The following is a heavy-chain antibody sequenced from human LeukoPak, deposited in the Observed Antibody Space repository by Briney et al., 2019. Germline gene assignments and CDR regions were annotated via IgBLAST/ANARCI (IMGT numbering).Heavy chain of an antibody. CDR1: GGSISSSSYY. V-gene: IGHV4-39*01. CDR2: IYYSGST. Sequence: SEPLSLPCTVSGGSISSSSYYWGWIRPPPGKGLEWIGSIYYSGSTYYNPSLKSRVTISVDTSKNQFSLKLSSVTAADTAVYYCARRPTPAVTGTTVDYWGQGTLVTVSS. D-gene: IGHD1/OR15-1a*01. J-gene: IGHJ4*02. CDR3: ARRPTPAVTGTTVDY.